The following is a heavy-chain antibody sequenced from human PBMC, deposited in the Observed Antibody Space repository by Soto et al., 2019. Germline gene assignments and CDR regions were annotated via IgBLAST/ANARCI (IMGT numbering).Heavy chain of an antibody. CDR3: THSPEYPVFDY. CDR1: GTSLTMSGVG. Sequence: SGPTLVNPTQTLTLTCTFSGTSLTMSGVGVGWIRQPPGKALEWLALIYWDDDKRYSPSLKNRLTITKDTSKNQVVLSMTNMDPVDTVTYYCTHSPEYPVFDYWGQGTLVTVSS. CDR2: IYWDDDK. V-gene: IGHV2-5*02. J-gene: IGHJ4*02.